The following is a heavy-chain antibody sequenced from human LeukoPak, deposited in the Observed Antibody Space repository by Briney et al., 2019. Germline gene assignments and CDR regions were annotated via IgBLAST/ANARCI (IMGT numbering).Heavy chain of an antibody. CDR2: IYYSGST. V-gene: IGHV4-39*07. J-gene: IGHJ5*02. CDR3: ARDGYSSSWIWFDP. D-gene: IGHD6-13*01. Sequence: SETLSLTCTVSGGSISSSSYYWGWIRQPPGKGLEWIGSIYYSGSTNYNPSLKSRVTISVDTSKDQFSLELSSVTAADTAVYYCARDGYSSSWIWFDPWGQGTPVTVSS. CDR1: GGSISSSSYY.